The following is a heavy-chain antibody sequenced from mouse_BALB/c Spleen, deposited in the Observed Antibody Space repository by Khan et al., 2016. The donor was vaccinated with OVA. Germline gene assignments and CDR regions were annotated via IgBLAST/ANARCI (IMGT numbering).Heavy chain of an antibody. CDR3: ARGNYYGSNSWVAY. CDR2: INPYNGFT. D-gene: IGHD1-1*01. J-gene: IGHJ3*01. V-gene: IGHV1-18*01. Sequence: EVQLQQSGPELVKPGASMKISCKASDYSFTDYTMNWVKQSHGKNLEWIGLINPYNGFTNYNQKFKGKATLTVDKSSSTAYMELLSLTSEDSAVYYCARGNYYGSNSWVAYWGQGTLVTVSA. CDR1: DYSFTDYT.